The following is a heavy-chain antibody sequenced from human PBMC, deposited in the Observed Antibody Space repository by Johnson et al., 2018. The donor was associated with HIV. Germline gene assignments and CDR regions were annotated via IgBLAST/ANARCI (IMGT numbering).Heavy chain of an antibody. CDR1: GFTFSHYW. V-gene: IGHV3-74*02. CDR3: ASGDDDGF. D-gene: IGHD5-12*01. Sequence: VQLVESGGGLVQPGGSLTLSCAASGFTFSHYWMHWVRQAPGKGLVWVSRMNSDGSSTTYADSVKGRFTISRDNSKNTLYLQMNSLRAEDTAAYFCASGDDDGFWGQGTKVTVSS. J-gene: IGHJ3*01. CDR2: MNSDGSST.